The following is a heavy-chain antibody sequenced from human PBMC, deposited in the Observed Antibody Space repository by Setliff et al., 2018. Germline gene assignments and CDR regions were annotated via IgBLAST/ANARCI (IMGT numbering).Heavy chain of an antibody. D-gene: IGHD6-6*01. Sequence: GESLKISCKGSGYSFTSYWIGWVRQMPGKGLEWMGIIYPGDSDTRYSPSFQGQVTISADKSISTAYLQWSSLKASDTATYYCARIFITYSSSSEVTNDYWGRGALVTVSS. CDR3: ARIFITYSSSSEVTNDY. V-gene: IGHV5-51*01. CDR1: GYSFTSYW. CDR2: IYPGDSDT. J-gene: IGHJ4*02.